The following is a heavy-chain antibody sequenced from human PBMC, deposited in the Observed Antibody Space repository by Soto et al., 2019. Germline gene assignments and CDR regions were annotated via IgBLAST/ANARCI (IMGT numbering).Heavy chain of an antibody. D-gene: IGHD2-21*02. V-gene: IGHV4-31*03. CDR1: GCSISSGGYY. CDR2: IYYSGNT. J-gene: IGHJ6*02. Sequence: PSETLSLTFTISGCSISSGGYYCCWIRQHPGKGLEWIGYIYYSGNTDYNPSPKSRLTISVDTSKNQFSLKLSSVTAADTAVYYCARVCGGDCHYGMDVWGQGTTVT. CDR3: ARVCGGDCHYGMDV.